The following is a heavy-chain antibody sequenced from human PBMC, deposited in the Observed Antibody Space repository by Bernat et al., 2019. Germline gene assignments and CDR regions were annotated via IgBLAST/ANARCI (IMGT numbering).Heavy chain of an antibody. J-gene: IGHJ6*03. CDR1: GGTFSSYA. Sequence: QVQLVQSGAEVKKPGSSVKVSCKASGGTFSSYAISWVRQAPGQGLEWMGGIIPIFGTANYAQKFQGRVTITAEKSTSTAYMELSSLRSEDTAVYYCASVIAARLGYYYYYMDVWGKGTTVTVSS. CDR2: IIPIFGTA. D-gene: IGHD6-6*01. CDR3: ASVIAARLGYYYYYMDV. V-gene: IGHV1-69*06.